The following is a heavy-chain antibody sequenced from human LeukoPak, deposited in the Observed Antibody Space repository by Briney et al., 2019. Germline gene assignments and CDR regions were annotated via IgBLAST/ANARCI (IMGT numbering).Heavy chain of an antibody. D-gene: IGHD5-12*01. Sequence: SETLSLTCTVSGASANSGSSYWSWIRQPPGKGLEWIGYIYYSGITNYNPSLKSRVTMSVDTSKNQFSLKLSSVTAADTAIYYCARDSRGHSGYDLDYWGRGTLVSVSS. J-gene: IGHJ4*02. CDR2: IYYSGIT. CDR3: ARDSRGHSGYDLDY. CDR1: GASANSGSSY. V-gene: IGHV4-61*01.